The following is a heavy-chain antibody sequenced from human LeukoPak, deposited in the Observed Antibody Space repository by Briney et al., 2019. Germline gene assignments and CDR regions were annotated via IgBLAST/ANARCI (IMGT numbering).Heavy chain of an antibody. D-gene: IGHD4-17*01. CDR3: ARDPNGDYIGAFDM. J-gene: IGHJ3*02. CDR1: GFTFSAYA. V-gene: IGHV3-23*01. CDR2: IRGGGGSA. Sequence: GGSLRLSCTASGFTFSAYAMMWVHQAPGKGPEWVSAIRGGGGSAFYADSVKGRFTISRDNSKYTLFLQMNSPRAEDTAVYYCARDPNGDYIGAFDMWGPGTMVTVSS.